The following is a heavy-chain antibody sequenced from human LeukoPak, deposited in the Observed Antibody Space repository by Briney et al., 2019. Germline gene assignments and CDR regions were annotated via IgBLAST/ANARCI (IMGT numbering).Heavy chain of an antibody. V-gene: IGHV4-59*01. CDR2: IYYSGSS. Sequence: PSETLSLTCTVSGGSISSYYWSWIRQPPGKGLEWIGYIYYSGSSNYNPSLKSRVTISVDTSKNQFSVKLSSATAADTAVYYCARGVVAARFWFDPWGQGTLVTVSS. CDR1: GGSISSYY. J-gene: IGHJ5*02. CDR3: ARGVVAARFWFDP. D-gene: IGHD2-15*01.